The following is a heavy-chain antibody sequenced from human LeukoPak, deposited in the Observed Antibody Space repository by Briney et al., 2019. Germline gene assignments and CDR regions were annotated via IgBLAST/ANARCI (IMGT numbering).Heavy chain of an antibody. D-gene: IGHD3-22*01. Sequence: GRSLRLSCAASGFTFSSYAMHWVRQAPGKGLEWVAVISYDGSNKYYADSVKGRFTISRDNSKNTLYPQMNSLRAEDTAVYYCARVTRPYYDSSGYYLTDLAFDIWGQGTMVTVSS. J-gene: IGHJ3*02. CDR1: GFTFSSYA. V-gene: IGHV3-30-3*01. CDR2: ISYDGSNK. CDR3: ARVTRPYYDSSGYYLTDLAFDI.